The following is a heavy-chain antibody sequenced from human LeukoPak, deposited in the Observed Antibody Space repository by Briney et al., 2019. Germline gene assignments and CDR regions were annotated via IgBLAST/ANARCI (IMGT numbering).Heavy chain of an antibody. CDR2: IYSGGST. V-gene: IGHV3-53*01. CDR1: GFTVSSNY. Sequence: GGSLRLSCAASGFTVSSNYMSWVRQAPGKGLEWVSVIYSGGSTYYADSVKGRFTISRDNSKNTLYLQMHTLRAEDTAVYYCARLSSVAGRWDFEYWGQGTLVTLSS. CDR3: ARLSSVAGRWDFEY. J-gene: IGHJ4*02. D-gene: IGHD6-6*01.